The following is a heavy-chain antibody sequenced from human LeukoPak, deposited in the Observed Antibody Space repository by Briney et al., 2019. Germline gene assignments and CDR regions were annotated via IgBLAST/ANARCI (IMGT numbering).Heavy chain of an antibody. D-gene: IGHD6-19*01. Sequence: ASVKVSCKASGYTFTSYGISWVRQAPGQGLEWMGWISAYNGNTNYAQKLQGRVTMTTDTSTSTAYMELRSLRSDDTAVYYCARDLRIAVSLFLGYWGQGTLVTVSS. V-gene: IGHV1-18*01. CDR3: ARDLRIAVSLFLGY. CDR1: GYTFTSYG. CDR2: ISAYNGNT. J-gene: IGHJ4*02.